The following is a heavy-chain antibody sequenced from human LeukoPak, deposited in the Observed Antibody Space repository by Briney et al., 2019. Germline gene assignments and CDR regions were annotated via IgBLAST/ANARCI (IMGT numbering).Heavy chain of an antibody. CDR1: GGSFSGYY. J-gene: IGHJ6*03. CDR2: INHSGST. Sequence: SETLSLTCAVYGGSFSGYYWSWICQPPGKGLEWIGEINHSGSTYYNPSLKSRVTISVDTSKNQFSLKLSSVTAADTAVYYCARAGYCSGGSCYGGPYYYYYMDVWGKGTTVTVSS. V-gene: IGHV4-34*01. CDR3: ARAGYCSGGSCYGGPYYYYYMDV. D-gene: IGHD2-15*01.